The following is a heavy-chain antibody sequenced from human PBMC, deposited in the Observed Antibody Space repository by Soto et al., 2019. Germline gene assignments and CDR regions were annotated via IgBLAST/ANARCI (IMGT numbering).Heavy chain of an antibody. J-gene: IGHJ4*02. Sequence: GGSLRLSCSASGFTFNTFAMHWVRQAPGKGLEFVSAISSNGGNTYYADSVKGRFAISRDNSKNTLYLQMYSLRPEDTALYYCVKEGYMRSDWYGQFDCWGQGTLVTVSS. V-gene: IGHV3-64D*06. CDR2: ISSNGGNT. D-gene: IGHD6-19*01. CDR1: GFTFNTFA. CDR3: VKEGYMRSDWYGQFDC.